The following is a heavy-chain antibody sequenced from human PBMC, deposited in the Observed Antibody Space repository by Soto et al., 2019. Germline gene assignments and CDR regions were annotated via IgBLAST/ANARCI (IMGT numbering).Heavy chain of an antibody. J-gene: IGHJ3*02. D-gene: IGHD4-17*01. CDR2: IYWNDDK. V-gene: IGHV2-5*01. CDR1: GLSFGTSGVG. Sequence: QITLNESGPTQVKPTQTLTLTCTASGLSFGTSGVGVGCIRQPPGEALEWLALIYWNDDKRYSPSLKSSLTITKDTSKNQVVLTMTNVDPVDTATYYCASMTTVATAAFDIWGQGTMVTVSS. CDR3: ASMTTVATAAFDI.